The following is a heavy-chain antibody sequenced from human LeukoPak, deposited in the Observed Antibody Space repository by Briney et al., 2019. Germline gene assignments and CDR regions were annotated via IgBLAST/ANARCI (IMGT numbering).Heavy chain of an antibody. J-gene: IGHJ4*02. D-gene: IGHD2-21*02. CDR3: ANLYCGGDCYSY. CDR2: INPNSGGT. V-gene: IGHV1-2*02. Sequence: ASVKVSCKASGYTFTGYYMHWVRQAPGQGLEWMGWINPNSGGTNYAQKFQDRVTMTRDTSISTAYMELSRLRSDDTAVYYCANLYCGGDCYSYWGQGTLVTVSS. CDR1: GYTFTGYY.